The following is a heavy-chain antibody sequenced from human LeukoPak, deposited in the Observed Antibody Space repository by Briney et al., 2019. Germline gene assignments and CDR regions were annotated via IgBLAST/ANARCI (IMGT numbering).Heavy chain of an antibody. CDR1: GYAFSAHY. J-gene: IGHJ4*02. V-gene: IGHV1-2*02. CDR2: INPNSGGT. Sequence: GASVKVSCKASGYAFSAHYMHWVRQAPGQGLEWMGWINPNSGGTNYAQKFQGRVTMTRDTSISTAYMELSRLRSDDTAVYYCARDLFRGSGSYYNVPPDYWGQGTLVTVSS. D-gene: IGHD3-10*01. CDR3: ARDLFRGSGSYYNVPPDY.